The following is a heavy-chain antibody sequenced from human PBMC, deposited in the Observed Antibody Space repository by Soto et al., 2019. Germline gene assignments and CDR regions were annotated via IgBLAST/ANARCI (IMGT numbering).Heavy chain of an antibody. CDR2: IYSDGTT. D-gene: IGHD2-2*01. CDR1: GGSLTSYY. Sequence: QVHLQESGPGLVKPSETLSLICTVSGGSLTSYYWSWVRQPVGKGLEWVGRIYSDGTTNYSPSPSPYSRVTLALDTSKNQFSLLVSSVTAADTAIYYCSRVDCSNTNCRTRGMDVWGQGTTVTVSS. J-gene: IGHJ6*02. CDR3: SRVDCSNTNCRTRGMDV. V-gene: IGHV4-4*07.